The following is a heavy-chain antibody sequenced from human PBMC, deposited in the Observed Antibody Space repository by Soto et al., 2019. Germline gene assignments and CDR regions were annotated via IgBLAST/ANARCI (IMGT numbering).Heavy chain of an antibody. D-gene: IGHD4-4*01. CDR2: ISAYNGNT. CDR3: ARETEVYSKMDYYYYMDV. CDR1: GYTFTSYG. Sequence: ASVKVSCKASGYTFTSYGISWVRQAPGQGLEWMGWISAYNGNTNYAQKLQGRVTMTTDTSTSTAYMELRSLRSDDTAVYYCARETEVYSKMDYYYYMDVWGKGTTVTVSS. V-gene: IGHV1-18*01. J-gene: IGHJ6*03.